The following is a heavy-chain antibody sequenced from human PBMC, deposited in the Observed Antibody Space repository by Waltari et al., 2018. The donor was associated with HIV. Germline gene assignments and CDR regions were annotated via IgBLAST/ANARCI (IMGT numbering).Heavy chain of an antibody. CDR1: GFNINTSG. CDR2: IRDDGSSD. CDR3: ARGGRTGTSSFDY. Sequence: QVRLVESGGGVVQSGGSLRLSCVTSGFNINTSGLPWVRQFPGKGLEWVAFIRDDGSSDYYADSVKGRFTVSRDNSNSTMSLQINSLRSEDTAMYFCARGGRTGTSSFDYWGPGTAV. V-gene: IGHV3-30*02. D-gene: IGHD1-7*01. J-gene: IGHJ4*02.